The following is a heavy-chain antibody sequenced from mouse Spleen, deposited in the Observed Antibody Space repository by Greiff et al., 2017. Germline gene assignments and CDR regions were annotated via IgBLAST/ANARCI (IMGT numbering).Heavy chain of an antibody. V-gene: IGHV1-26*01. CDR2: INPNNGGT. J-gene: IGHJ2*01. Sequence: EVQLQQSGPELVKPGASVKMSCKASGYTFTDYYMKWVKQSHGQSLEWIGDINPNNGGTSYNQKFKGKATLTVDKSSSTAYMQLNSLTSEGSAVYYCARRAYYRYDDYWGQGTTLTVSS. CDR3: ARRAYYRYDDY. CDR1: GYTFTDYY. D-gene: IGHD2-14*01.